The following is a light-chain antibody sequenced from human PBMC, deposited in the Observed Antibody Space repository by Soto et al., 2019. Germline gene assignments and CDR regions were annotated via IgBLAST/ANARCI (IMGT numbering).Light chain of an antibody. Sequence: EIVLPQSPGTLSLSPGQRATLSCRASQCVSRDYVAWYQHKPGQAPRLLIYAASSRPSGIPDRFGGSGSGTDFTLTISRLEPEDFALYYCQQYGSSPLTFGGGTRVEFK. CDR1: QCVSRDY. V-gene: IGKV3-20*01. J-gene: IGKJ4*01. CDR2: AAS. CDR3: QQYGSSPLT.